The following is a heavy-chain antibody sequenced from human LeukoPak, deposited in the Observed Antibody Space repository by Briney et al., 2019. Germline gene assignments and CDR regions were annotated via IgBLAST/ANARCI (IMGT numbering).Heavy chain of an antibody. CDR1: GGSISSSSYY. CDR2: IYYSGST. V-gene: IGHV4-39*07. CDR3: ARAVGSGSFQTYYYYMDV. J-gene: IGHJ6*03. Sequence: YPSETLSLTCTVSGGSISSSSYYWGWIRQPPGKGLEWIGSIYYSGSTYCNPSLKSRVTMSVDTSKNQFSLKLSSVTAADTAVYYCARAVGSGSFQTYYYYMDVWGKGTTVTISS. D-gene: IGHD3-10*01.